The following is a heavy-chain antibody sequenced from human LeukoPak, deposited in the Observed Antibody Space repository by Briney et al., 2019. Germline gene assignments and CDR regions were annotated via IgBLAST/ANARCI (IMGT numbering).Heavy chain of an antibody. J-gene: IGHJ4*02. CDR1: GGSFSGYN. CDR2: INHSGST. Sequence: SETLSLTCAVYGGSFSGYNWSWIREPPGKGLEWIGEINHSGSTNYNPSLKSRVPISVDTSKNQFALKLSSVTAADTAVYYCASSLGDYWGQGTLVTVSS. V-gene: IGHV4-34*01. CDR3: ASSLGDY.